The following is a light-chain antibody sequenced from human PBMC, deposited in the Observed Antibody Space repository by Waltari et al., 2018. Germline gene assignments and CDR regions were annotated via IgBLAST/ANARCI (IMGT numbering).Light chain of an antibody. V-gene: IGKV3-20*01. Sequence: LTQSPGTLSLSPGESATLSCRASHNIGTYLVWYQQKPGQPPRLLMYAASRTATGVPDRFSGSGSETDFSLTISRLEPEDFAVYYCQNHERLPATFGQGTRVEIK. J-gene: IGKJ1*01. CDR3: QNHERLPAT. CDR1: HNIGTY. CDR2: AAS.